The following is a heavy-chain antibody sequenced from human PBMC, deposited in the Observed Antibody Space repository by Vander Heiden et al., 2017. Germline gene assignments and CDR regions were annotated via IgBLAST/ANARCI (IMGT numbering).Heavy chain of an antibody. J-gene: IGHJ3*02. Sequence: EVRLLESGGGLVQPGGSLRLSWSASGFPFSTYAMGWVRQTPGKGLEWVSTISGPGSATYYADSGRFTISRDNSENMVFLQMNSLGAEDTAVYYCGKAGLVRGSNFHSDAFDMWGQGTKVTVSS. CDR1: GFPFSTYA. V-gene: IGHV3-23*01. CDR3: GKAGLVRGSNFHSDAFDM. D-gene: IGHD3-10*01. CDR2: ISGPGSAT.